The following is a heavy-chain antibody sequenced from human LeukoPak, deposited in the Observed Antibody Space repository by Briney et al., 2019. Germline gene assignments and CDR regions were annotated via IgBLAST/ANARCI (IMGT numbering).Heavy chain of an antibody. D-gene: IGHD2-21*02. V-gene: IGHV4-30-4*01. Sequence: SETLSLTCTVSGGSICSGDYYRSWFRQPPVKGLEWIGYIYYSGSTYYNPSLKSRVPISVDTSKNQCSLKLSSVTAADTAVYYCARFVVVTATTFDYWGQGTLVTVSS. CDR2: IYYSGST. J-gene: IGHJ4*02. CDR1: GGSICSGDYY. CDR3: ARFVVVTATTFDY.